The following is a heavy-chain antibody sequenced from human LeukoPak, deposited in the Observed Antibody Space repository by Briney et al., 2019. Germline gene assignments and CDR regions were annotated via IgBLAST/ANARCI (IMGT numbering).Heavy chain of an antibody. D-gene: IGHD3-10*01. CDR3: AKDRGSGGWPNYYYYGMDV. CDR1: GFTFSSSG. CDR2: IRNDGSYK. V-gene: IGHV3-30*02. J-gene: IGHJ6*02. Sequence: GGSLRLSCAASGFTFSSSGMHWVRQAPGKGLEWVAFIRNDGSYKYYADSVRGRFTISRDNSKNTLYLQMNSLRAEGTAVYYCAKDRGSGGWPNYYYYGMDVWGQGTTVTVSS.